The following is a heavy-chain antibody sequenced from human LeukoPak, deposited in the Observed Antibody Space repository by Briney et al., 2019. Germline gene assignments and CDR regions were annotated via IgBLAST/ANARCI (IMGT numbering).Heavy chain of an antibody. CDR2: IYYSGST. Sequence: SETLSLTCGVSGGSMSSSSYYCGWIRQPPGKGLEWIGSIYYSGSTYYHPSLKSRVTISVDSSKNQCSLKLSSVTAADTAVYYCARHGTVTHRFDYWGQGTLVTVSS. D-gene: IGHD4-17*01. CDR1: GGSMSSSSYY. V-gene: IGHV4-39*01. J-gene: IGHJ4*02. CDR3: ARHGTVTHRFDY.